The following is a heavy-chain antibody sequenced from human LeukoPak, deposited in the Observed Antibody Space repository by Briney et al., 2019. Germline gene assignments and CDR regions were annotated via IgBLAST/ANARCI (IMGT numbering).Heavy chain of an antibody. Sequence: GGSLRLSCAASGFTFSSYGMHWVRQAPGKGLEWVAVIWYDGSNKYYADSVKGRFTISRDNSKNTLYLQMNSLRAEDTAVYYCAKVQRAVTTPQTFDYWGQGTLVTVSS. CDR1: GFTFSSYG. J-gene: IGHJ4*02. CDR2: IWYDGSNK. D-gene: IGHD4-17*01. V-gene: IGHV3-33*06. CDR3: AKVQRAVTTPQTFDY.